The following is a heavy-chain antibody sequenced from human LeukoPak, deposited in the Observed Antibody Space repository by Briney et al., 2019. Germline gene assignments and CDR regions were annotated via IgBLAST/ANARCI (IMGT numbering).Heavy chain of an antibody. J-gene: IGHJ4*02. V-gene: IGHV4-31*03. Sequence: PSETLSLTCTVSGGSISSGGYYWSWIRQHPGKGLEWIGYIYYSGSAYYNPSLKSRVTISVDTSENQFSLKLSSVTAADTAVYYCATPLDYYDRSGYHQGGDWGQGTLVTVSS. CDR2: IYYSGSA. CDR3: ATPLDYYDRSGYHQGGD. D-gene: IGHD3-22*01. CDR1: GGSISSGGYY.